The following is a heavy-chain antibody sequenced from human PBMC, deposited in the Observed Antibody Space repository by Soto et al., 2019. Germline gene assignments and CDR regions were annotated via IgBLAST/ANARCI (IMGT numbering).Heavy chain of an antibody. CDR1: GGSISSGGYS. Sequence: TLSLTCAVSGGSISSGGYSWSWIRQPPGKGLEWIGYIYHSGSTYYNPSLKSRVTISVDRSKNQFSLKLSSVTAADTAVYYWAREDSSLSLGAFDIWGQGTMVTVSS. CDR3: AREDSSLSLGAFDI. V-gene: IGHV4-30-2*01. CDR2: IYHSGST. D-gene: IGHD6-19*01. J-gene: IGHJ3*02.